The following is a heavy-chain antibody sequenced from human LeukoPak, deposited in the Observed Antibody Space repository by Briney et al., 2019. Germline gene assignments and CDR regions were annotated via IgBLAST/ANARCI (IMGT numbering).Heavy chain of an antibody. CDR2: ISAYNGNT. CDR1: GYTFTSYG. D-gene: IGHD2-15*01. V-gene: IGHV1-18*01. CDR3: ARTCSGASCYVIY. J-gene: IGHJ4*02. Sequence: ASVKVSCKASGYTFTSYGISWVRQAPGQGLEWMGWISAYNGNTNFAQKLQGRVTMTTETSTSTAYMELRSLRSDDTAIYYCARTCSGASCYVIYWGQGTLLTVSS.